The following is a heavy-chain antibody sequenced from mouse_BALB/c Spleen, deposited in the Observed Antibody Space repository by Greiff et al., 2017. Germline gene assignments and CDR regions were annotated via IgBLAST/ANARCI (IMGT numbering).Heavy chain of an antibody. V-gene: IGHV2-3*01. J-gene: IGHJ1*01. CDR2: IWGDGSN. Sequence: QVQLQQSGPGLVAPSQSLSITCTVSGFSFTSYGVSWVRQPPGKGLEWLGVIWGDGSNNYHSALIARLSISKDNSKSQVFLKLHSLQTDDTATYYCAKSWNYYGYFDVWGAGTTGTVSS. CDR3: AKSWNYYGYFDV. CDR1: GFSFTSYG.